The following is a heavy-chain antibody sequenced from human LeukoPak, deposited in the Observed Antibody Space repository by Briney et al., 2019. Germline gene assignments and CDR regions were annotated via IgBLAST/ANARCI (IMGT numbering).Heavy chain of an antibody. CDR2: INHSGST. J-gene: IGHJ4*02. D-gene: IGHD3-9*01. CDR3: ARGEIRYFDWLGY. V-gene: IGHV4-34*01. CDR1: GGSFSGYY. Sequence: SETLSLTCAVYGGSFSGYYWSWIRQPPGKGLEWIGEINHSGSTNYNPSLKSRVTISVDTSKNQFSLKMSFVTAADTAVYYCARGEIRYFDWLGYWGQGTLVTVSS.